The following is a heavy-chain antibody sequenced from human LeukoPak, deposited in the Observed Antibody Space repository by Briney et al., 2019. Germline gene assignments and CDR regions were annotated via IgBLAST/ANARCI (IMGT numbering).Heavy chain of an antibody. D-gene: IGHD6-13*01. V-gene: IGHV3-9*01. CDR2: ISWNSGSI. J-gene: IGHJ3*02. CDR3: AKSDGEQLVNYAFDI. CDR1: GFAFRSYA. Sequence: GGSLRLSCAATGFAFRSYAMSWVRQAPGKGLEWVSGISWNSGSIGYADSVKGRFTISRDNAKNSLYLQMNSLRAEDTALYYCAKSDGEQLVNYAFDIWGQGTMVTVSS.